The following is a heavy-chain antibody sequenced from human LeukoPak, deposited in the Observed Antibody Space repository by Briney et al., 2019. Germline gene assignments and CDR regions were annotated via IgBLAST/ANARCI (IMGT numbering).Heavy chain of an antibody. Sequence: GGSLRLSCAASGFDFSSNWMHWVRHAPGQGLVWVSRIKGDGISTNYADSVKGRFTISRDNAKNSLYLQMNSLRAEDTAVCYCARDCSSTSCYGSYYYGMDVWGQGTTVTVSS. V-gene: IGHV3-74*01. D-gene: IGHD2-2*01. CDR2: IKGDGIST. CDR3: ARDCSSTSCYGSYYYGMDV. J-gene: IGHJ6*02. CDR1: GFDFSSNW.